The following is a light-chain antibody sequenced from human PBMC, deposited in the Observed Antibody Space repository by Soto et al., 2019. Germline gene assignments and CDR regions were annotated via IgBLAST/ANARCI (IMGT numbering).Light chain of an antibody. CDR1: QSVGNNY. CDR3: QQCATSPLT. CDR2: DAS. J-gene: IGKJ1*01. V-gene: IGKV3-20*01. Sequence: PGERATLACRASQSVGNNYVAWYQQKPGQAPRLLIHDASSRATGIPDRFSGSGSGTDFTLTISRLELDDFAVYFCQQCATSPLTFGQGTRVDIK.